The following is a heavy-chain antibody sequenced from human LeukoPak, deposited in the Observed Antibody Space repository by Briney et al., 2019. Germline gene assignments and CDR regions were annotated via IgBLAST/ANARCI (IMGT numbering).Heavy chain of an antibody. J-gene: IGHJ3*01. D-gene: IGHD6-19*01. CDR2: ITGSGTT. CDR1: GLTFSNYG. Sequence: GGTLRLSCVASGLTFSNYGMNWVRLAPGKGLEWVSGITGSGTTYYADSVKGRFSISRDNSKSTLFLQMNSLRAEDTAMYYCAKDLRWLAFDLWGQGTMVTVSS. CDR3: AKDLRWLAFDL. V-gene: IGHV3-23*01.